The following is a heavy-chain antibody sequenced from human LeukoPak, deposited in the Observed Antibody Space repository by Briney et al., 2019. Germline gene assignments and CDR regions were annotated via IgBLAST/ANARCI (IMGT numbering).Heavy chain of an antibody. J-gene: IGHJ4*02. Sequence: AGGSLRLSCAASGFTFSSYAMSWVRQAPGKGLEWVSAISGSGGSTYYADSVKGRFTISRDNSKNTLYLQMNSLRAEDTAVYYCARDESPYYYDSSGYYNYWGQGTLVTASS. CDR3: ARDESPYYYDSSGYYNY. CDR2: ISGSGGST. D-gene: IGHD3-22*01. V-gene: IGHV3-23*01. CDR1: GFTFSSYA.